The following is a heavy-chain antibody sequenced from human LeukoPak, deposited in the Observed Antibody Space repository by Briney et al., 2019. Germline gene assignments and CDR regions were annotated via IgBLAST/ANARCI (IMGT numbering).Heavy chain of an antibody. V-gene: IGHV3-7*01. D-gene: IGHD6-13*01. CDR3: ARRGGSSSWYLKYYFDY. Sequence: GGSLRLSCAASGFTFSSHWMSWVRQAPGKGLEWVANINQDGSEKYYVDSVKGRFTISRDNAKNSLYLQMNSLRAEDTAVYYCARRGGSSSWYLKYYFDYWGQGTLVTVSS. J-gene: IGHJ4*02. CDR1: GFTFSSHW. CDR2: INQDGSEK.